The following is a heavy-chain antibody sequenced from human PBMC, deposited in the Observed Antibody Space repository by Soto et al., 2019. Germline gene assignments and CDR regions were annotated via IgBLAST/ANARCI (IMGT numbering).Heavy chain of an antibody. CDR3: ARDYDTDGMDV. CDR2: IYSGGST. J-gene: IGHJ6*02. CDR1: GFTVSSNY. V-gene: IGHV3-53*02. Sequence: EVQLVETGGGLIQPGGSLRLSCAASGFTVSSNYMSWVRQAPGKGLEWVSVIYSGGSTYYADSVKGRFTISRDNSKNTLHLQMSSLRAEDTAVYYCARDYDTDGMDVWVHGTTVTVSS. D-gene: IGHD3-16*01.